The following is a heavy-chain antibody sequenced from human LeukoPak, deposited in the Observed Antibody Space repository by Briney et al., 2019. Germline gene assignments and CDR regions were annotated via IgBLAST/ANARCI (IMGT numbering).Heavy chain of an antibody. CDR2: INHSGST. V-gene: IGHV4-34*01. CDR3: ARVRYCSGGSCS. J-gene: IGHJ5*02. D-gene: IGHD2-15*01. CDR1: GGSFSGYY. Sequence: SETLSLTCAVYGGSFSGYYWSWIRQPPGKGLEWIGEINHSGSTNYNPSLKSRVTISLDTSKNQFSLKLSSVTAADTAVYYCARVRYCSGGSCSWGQGTLVTVSS.